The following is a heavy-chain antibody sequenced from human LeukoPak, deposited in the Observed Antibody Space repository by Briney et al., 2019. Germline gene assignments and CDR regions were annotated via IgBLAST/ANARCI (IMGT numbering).Heavy chain of an antibody. CDR2: IYTSGST. D-gene: IGHD6-13*01. CDR3: ARDSNLAAADSFDY. V-gene: IGHV4-4*07. J-gene: IGHJ4*02. CDR1: GGSISSYY. Sequence: TPSETLSLTCTVSGGSISSYYWSWIRQPAGKGLEWIGRIYTSGSTNYNPSLKSRVTMSVDTSKNQFSLRLSSVTAADTAVYYCARDSNLAAADSFDYWGQGTLVTVSS.